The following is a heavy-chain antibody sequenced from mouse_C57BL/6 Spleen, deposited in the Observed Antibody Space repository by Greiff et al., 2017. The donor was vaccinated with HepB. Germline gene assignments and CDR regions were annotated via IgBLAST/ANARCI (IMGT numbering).Heavy chain of an antibody. CDR3: ARRGNYWYFDV. CDR2: IDPSDSYT. J-gene: IGHJ1*03. Sequence: QVQLQQSGAELVKPGASVKLSCKASGYTFTSYWMQWVKQRPGQGLEWIGEIDPSDSYTNYNQKFKGKTTLTVDTSSSTAYMQISSLTSEDSAVYYCARRGNYWYFDVWGTGTTVTVSS. D-gene: IGHD2-1*01. CDR1: GYTFTSYW. V-gene: IGHV1-50*01.